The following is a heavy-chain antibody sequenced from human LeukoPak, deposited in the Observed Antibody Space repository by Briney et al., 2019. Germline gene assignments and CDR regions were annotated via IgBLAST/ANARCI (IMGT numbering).Heavy chain of an antibody. Sequence: PGGSLRLSCAVSGFTFSKFWMSWVRQAPGRGLEWVANIHPEGNEKYHVESVKGRFTISRDNAKNSLYLQMNSLRAEDTAVYYCARVALSNYDFWSHFDYWGQGTLVTVSS. CDR2: IHPEGNEK. CDR3: ARVALSNYDFWSHFDY. J-gene: IGHJ4*02. D-gene: IGHD3-3*01. V-gene: IGHV3-7*01. CDR1: GFTFSKFW.